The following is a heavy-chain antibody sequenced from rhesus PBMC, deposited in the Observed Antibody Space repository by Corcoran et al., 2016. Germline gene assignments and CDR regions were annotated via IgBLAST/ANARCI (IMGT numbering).Heavy chain of an antibody. CDR3: ATHSDYYYYFDY. CDR1: GGSLSSSY. Sequence: QLQLQESGPGLVNPSETLSVTCAVSGGSLSSSYWSWIRQPPGRGLEWIGRRYGSGRRTNYNPSLKSRVTLSVDTSKNQLSLKRSSVTAADTAVYYCATHSDYYYYFDYWGQGVLVTVSS. CDR2: RYGSGRRT. V-gene: IGHV4-169*01. J-gene: IGHJ4*01. D-gene: IGHD3-22*01.